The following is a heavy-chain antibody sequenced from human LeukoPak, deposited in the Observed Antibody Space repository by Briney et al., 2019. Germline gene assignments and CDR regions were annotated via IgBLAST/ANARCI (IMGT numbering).Heavy chain of an antibody. CDR3: ARVVDTHFDY. J-gene: IGHJ4*02. Sequence: PGGSLRLSCAASGLTFSSYWVHWVRQAPGKGLVWVSRIKSDGSTTTYADSVKGRFTISRDNAKNTLYLQMNSLRAEDTAVYYCARVVDTHFDYWGQGTLVTVSS. D-gene: IGHD5-18*01. CDR1: GLTFSSYW. CDR2: IKSDGSTT. V-gene: IGHV3-74*01.